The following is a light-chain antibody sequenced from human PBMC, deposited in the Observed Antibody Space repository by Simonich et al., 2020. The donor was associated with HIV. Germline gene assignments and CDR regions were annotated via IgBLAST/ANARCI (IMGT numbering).Light chain of an antibody. CDR3: QQLNSFPLT. J-gene: IGKJ4*01. V-gene: IGKV1-9*01. CDR2: AAS. Sequence: DIQMTQSPSSLSASVGDRVTITCRASQGISSYLAWYQQKPGKAPKLLIYAASTLQSGVPSRFSGSGSGTEFTLTISSLQPEDFATYYCQQLNSFPLTFGGGTNVGIK. CDR1: QGISSY.